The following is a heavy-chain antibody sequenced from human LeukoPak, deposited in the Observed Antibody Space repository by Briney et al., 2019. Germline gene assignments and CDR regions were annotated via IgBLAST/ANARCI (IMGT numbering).Heavy chain of an antibody. Sequence: SETLSLTCTVSGGSIGSGDYYWSWIRQPPGKGLEWIAYMYYSGSTYYNPSLKSRVTMSADTSKNQLSLKLSSVTAADTAVYYCARPYYYDSRIDPWGQGTLVTVSS. J-gene: IGHJ5*02. D-gene: IGHD3-22*01. CDR1: GGSIGSGDYY. CDR2: MYYSGST. V-gene: IGHV4-30-4*01. CDR3: ARPYYYDSRIDP.